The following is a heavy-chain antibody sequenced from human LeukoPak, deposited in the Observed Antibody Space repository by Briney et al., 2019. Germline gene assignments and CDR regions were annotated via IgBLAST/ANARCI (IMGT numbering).Heavy chain of an antibody. Sequence: SETLSLTCTVSGGSISSYYWSWIQQPPGKGLEWIGYIYYTGSTNNNPSLRGRVTISVDTSKNQFSLNVRSVTAADTAVYYCARGTTVTVLQDWGQGTLVTVSS. CDR1: GGSISSYY. CDR2: IYYTGST. D-gene: IGHD4-11*01. J-gene: IGHJ1*01. V-gene: IGHV4-59*01. CDR3: ARGTTVTVLQD.